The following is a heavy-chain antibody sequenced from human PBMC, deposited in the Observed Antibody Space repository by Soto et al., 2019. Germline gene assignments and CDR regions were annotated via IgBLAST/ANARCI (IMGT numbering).Heavy chain of an antibody. V-gene: IGHV6-1*01. Sequence: WHTLSFTCAISGDSVASNTASWNWIRQSPSRGLEWLGRTYFRSKWYNDYAVSVKSRIIINPDTSNNQFSLQLNSVTPEDTAVYFCAKGDNLGPKTGYAFDPWGQGIMVTV. CDR1: GDSVASNTAS. CDR3: AKGDNLGPKTGYAFDP. J-gene: IGHJ5*02. CDR2: TYFRSKWYN. D-gene: IGHD5-12*01.